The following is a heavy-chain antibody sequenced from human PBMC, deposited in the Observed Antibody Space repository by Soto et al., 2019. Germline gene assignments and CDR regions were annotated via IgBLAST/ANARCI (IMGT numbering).Heavy chain of an antibody. D-gene: IGHD2-2*02. Sequence: VGSLRLSCAASGFTFTSFAMSWVRQAPGGGLEWVSSITGSGVNTYYADSVKGRFIISRDNSKNTLFLQMNSLRAEDTAIYYCAKDRYSHDRWGPGTRVTVSS. V-gene: IGHV3-23*01. CDR1: GFTFTSFA. CDR2: ITGSGVNT. J-gene: IGHJ5*02. CDR3: AKDRYSHDR.